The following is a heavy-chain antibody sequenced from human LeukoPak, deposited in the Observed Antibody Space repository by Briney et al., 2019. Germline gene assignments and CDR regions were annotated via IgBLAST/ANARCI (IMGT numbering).Heavy chain of an antibody. V-gene: IGHV3-23*01. Sequence: GGSLRLFCAASELQAMTRGRPGPGEGVEWVSAICRSGGSTYYADSVKGRFTISRDKSNNTLYLQMNSLRPEDTAVYYCAKLGGKTAYGDEYYGMDVWGQGTTVTVSS. CDR1: ELQA. CDR2: ICRSGGST. J-gene: IGHJ6*02. CDR3: AKLGGKTAYGDEYYGMDV. D-gene: IGHD4-17*01.